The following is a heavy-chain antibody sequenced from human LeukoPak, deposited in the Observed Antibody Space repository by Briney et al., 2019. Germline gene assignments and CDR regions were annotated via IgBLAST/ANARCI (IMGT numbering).Heavy chain of an antibody. CDR1: GGSISSYY. Sequence: SETLSLTCTASGGSISSYYWSWIRQPPGKGLEWIGYIYYSGSTNYNPSLKSRVTISVDTSKNQFSPKLSSVTAADTAVYYCARLREVLDYWGQGTLVTVSS. CDR3: ARLREVLDY. CDR2: IYYSGST. J-gene: IGHJ4*02. D-gene: IGHD3-10*01. V-gene: IGHV4-59*08.